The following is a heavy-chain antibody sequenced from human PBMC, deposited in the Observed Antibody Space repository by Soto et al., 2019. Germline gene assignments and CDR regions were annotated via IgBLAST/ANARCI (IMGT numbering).Heavy chain of an antibody. V-gene: IGHV3-9*01. J-gene: IGHJ4*02. Sequence: EVQLVESGGDLVQPGRSLRLSCTASGFTFDDYAMHWVRQVPGKGLEWVSGINWNSANIVYADSVKGRFTISRDNSKNALYLQMNILGAEDTAVYYCVRDNWPGGHFDHWGQGTLVAVSS. CDR1: GFTFDDYA. CDR2: INWNSANI. CDR3: VRDNWPGGHFDH. D-gene: IGHD3-10*01.